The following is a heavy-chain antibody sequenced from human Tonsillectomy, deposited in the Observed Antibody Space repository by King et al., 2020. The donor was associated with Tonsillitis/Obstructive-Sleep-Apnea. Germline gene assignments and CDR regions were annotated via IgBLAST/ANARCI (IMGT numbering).Heavy chain of an antibody. CDR3: AKDSYDFWGGYSGPLDV. CDR2: MSGRGGST. D-gene: IGHD3-3*01. Sequence: VQLVESGGGLVQPGGSLRLSCAASGFTFSSYAMSWVRQAPGKGLELVSIMSGRGGSTYYADSVKGRFTISRDNSKNTLYLQMNSLRAEDTAVYYCAKDSYDFWGGYSGPLDVWGKGTTVTVSS. V-gene: IGHV3-23*04. J-gene: IGHJ6*04. CDR1: GFTFSSYA.